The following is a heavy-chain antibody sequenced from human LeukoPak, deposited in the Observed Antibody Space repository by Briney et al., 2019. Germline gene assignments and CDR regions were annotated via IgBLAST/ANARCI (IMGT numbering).Heavy chain of an antibody. CDR2: IWYDGSNK. CDR1: GFTFSSYG. D-gene: IGHD6-19*01. J-gene: IGHJ6*02. V-gene: IGHV3-33*01. Sequence: PGGSLRLSCAASGFTFSSYGMHWVRQAPGKGLEWVAVIWYDGSNKYYADSVKGRFTISRDNSKNTLYLQMNSLRAEDTAVYYCARGTEDSQVPFGGWYYYYYYYGMDVWGQGTTVTVSS. CDR3: ARGTEDSQVPFGGWYYYYYYYGMDV.